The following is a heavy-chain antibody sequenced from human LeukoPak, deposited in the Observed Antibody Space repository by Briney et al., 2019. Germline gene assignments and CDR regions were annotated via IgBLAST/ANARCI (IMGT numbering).Heavy chain of an antibody. J-gene: IGHJ5*02. CDR3: AREVRRGEFDP. V-gene: IGHV1-18*01. CDR2: ISAYNGNT. CDR1: GYTFTSYG. Sequence: ASVKVSCKASGYTFTSYGISWVRQAPGQGLEWMGWISAYNGNTNYAQRLQGRVTMTTDTSASTAYMELRSLRSDDTAVYYCAREVRRGEFDPWGQGTLVTVSS. D-gene: IGHD3-10*01.